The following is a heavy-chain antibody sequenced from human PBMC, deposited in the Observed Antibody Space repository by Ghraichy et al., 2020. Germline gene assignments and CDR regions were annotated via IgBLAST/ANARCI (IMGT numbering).Heavy chain of an antibody. CDR1: GYTFCNYA. D-gene: IGHD5-12*01. V-gene: IGHV7-4-1*02. Sequence: ASVKVSCKTSGYTFCNYAIQWVRQAPVQGLERMGWINTKTGNPTYAQDFTVRFVFSLDTSVTTAFLEINSLRPADTAMYYCAISGYTSDLSFYWGQGALVTVSS. CDR2: INTKTGNP. J-gene: IGHJ4*02. CDR3: AISGYTSDLSFY.